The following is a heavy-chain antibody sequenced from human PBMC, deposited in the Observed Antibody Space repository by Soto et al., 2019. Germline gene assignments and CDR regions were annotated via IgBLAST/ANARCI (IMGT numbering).Heavy chain of an antibody. J-gene: IGHJ4*01. Sequence: SETLSLTCTGSGGSISNYYWNWIRQPPGKGLEWIGYVHYSGTTNYNPSLKSRVTISLDTSNNQFSLRLSSVTAADTAVYYCARRWAGTDYWGHGTLLTVSS. CDR2: VHYSGTT. V-gene: IGHV4-59*01. CDR3: ARRWAGTDY. CDR1: GGSISNYY. D-gene: IGHD3-10*01.